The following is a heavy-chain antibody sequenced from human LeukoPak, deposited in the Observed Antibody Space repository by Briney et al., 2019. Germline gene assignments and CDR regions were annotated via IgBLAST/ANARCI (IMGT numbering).Heavy chain of an antibody. CDR2: ISGYNGNT. CDR3: ARDPYDLLTGQYSGSGGDN. D-gene: IGHD3-9*01. J-gene: IGHJ4*02. Sequence: ASVKVSCKASGGTFSSYAISWVRQAPGQGLEWVGWISGYNGNTKYAQKLQGRLTMTTDTSTSTGYMELRSLRSDDTAVYYCARDPYDLLTGQYSGSGGDNWGQGTLVTVSS. V-gene: IGHV1-18*01. CDR1: GGTFSSYA.